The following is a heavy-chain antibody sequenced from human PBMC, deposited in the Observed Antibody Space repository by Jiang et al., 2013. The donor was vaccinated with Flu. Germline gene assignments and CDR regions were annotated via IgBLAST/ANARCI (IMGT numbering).Heavy chain of an antibody. V-gene: IGHV2-5*02. CDR2: IYWDDDK. CDR3: AYRPPLQNHIAWYPNWFDP. Sequence: VKPTQTLTLTCTFSGFSLTTSGVGVGWIRQPPGKALEWLALIYWDDDKRYSPSLKSRLTIIKDTSRNQVILIMTNVDPADTATYFCAYRPPLQNHIAWYPNWFDPWGQGTLVTVSS. D-gene: IGHD6-13*01. CDR1: GFSLTTSGVG. J-gene: IGHJ5*02.